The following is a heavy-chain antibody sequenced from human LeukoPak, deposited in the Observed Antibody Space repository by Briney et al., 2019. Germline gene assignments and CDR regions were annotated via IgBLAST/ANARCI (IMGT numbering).Heavy chain of an antibody. J-gene: IGHJ6*03. CDR3: ARGGLLGNYYMDV. V-gene: IGHV3-53*01. CDR2: IYSGGST. CDR1: GFTVSSNY. Sequence: GGSLRLSCAASGFTVSSNYMSWVRQAPGKGLEWVSVIYSGGSTYFADSVKGRFTISRDNSKNTLYLQLHSLRAEDTALCYCARGGLLGNYYMDVWGKGTTVTVSS. D-gene: IGHD2-8*02.